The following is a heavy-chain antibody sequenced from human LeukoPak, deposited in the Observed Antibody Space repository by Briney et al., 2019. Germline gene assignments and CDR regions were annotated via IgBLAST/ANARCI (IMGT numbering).Heavy chain of an antibody. CDR2: ISFDGKNK. V-gene: IGHV3-30*04. J-gene: IGHJ3*01. CDR3: ARETHDALDL. Sequence: PGTTLRLSCTASGFSISGDAMHWVRQAPGKGLQWVADISFDGKNKYYADSVKGRFTISRDNSKNTLYLQMNSLRTDDTALFYCARETHDALDLWGPGTLVTVSS. CDR1: GFSISGDA.